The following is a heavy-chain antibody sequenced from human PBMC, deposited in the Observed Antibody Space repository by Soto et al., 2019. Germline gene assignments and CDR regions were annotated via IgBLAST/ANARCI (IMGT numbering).Heavy chain of an antibody. J-gene: IGHJ6*02. CDR1: GYSFTSYW. D-gene: IGHD2-2*01. CDR2: IDPSDSYT. V-gene: IGHV5-10-1*01. CDR3: ARLVVVPASSYYYYYGMDV. Sequence: GESLKISCKGSGYSFTSYWISWVRQMPGKGLEWMGRIDPSDSYTNYSPSFQGHVTISADKSISTAYLQWSSLKASDTAMYYCARLVVVPASSYYYYYGMDVWGQGTTVTV.